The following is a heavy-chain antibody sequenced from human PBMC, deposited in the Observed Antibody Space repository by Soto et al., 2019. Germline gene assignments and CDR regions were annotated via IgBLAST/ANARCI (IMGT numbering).Heavy chain of an antibody. Sequence: GGSLRLYCAASGFTFSNYAMSWVRQAPGKGLEWVSAISGSGGSTYYADSVKGRVTISRDSSKNTLYLHMNSLRAEDTAVYFCANGGRRCRFAFWGQGSLVPVSS. J-gene: IGHJ4*02. CDR2: ISGSGGST. CDR1: GFTFSNYA. CDR3: ANGGRRCRFAF. D-gene: IGHD3-3*01. V-gene: IGHV3-23*01.